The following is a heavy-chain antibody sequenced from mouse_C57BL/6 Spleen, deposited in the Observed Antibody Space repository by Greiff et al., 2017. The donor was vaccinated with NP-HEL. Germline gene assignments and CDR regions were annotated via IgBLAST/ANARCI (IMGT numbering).Heavy chain of an antibody. CDR2: IDPETGGT. CDR3: TRRVYDYDTWFAY. CDR1: GYTFTDYE. D-gene: IGHD2-4*01. J-gene: IGHJ3*01. Sequence: VQLQRSGAELVRPGASVTLSCKASGYTFTDYEMHWVKQTPVHGLEWIGAIDPETGGTAYNQKFKGKAILTADKSSSTAYMELRSLTSEDSAVYYCTRRVYDYDTWFAYWGQGTLVTVSA. V-gene: IGHV1-15*01.